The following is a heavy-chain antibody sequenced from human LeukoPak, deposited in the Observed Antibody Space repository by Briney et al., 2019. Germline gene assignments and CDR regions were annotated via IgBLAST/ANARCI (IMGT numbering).Heavy chain of an antibody. Sequence: GGSLRLSCAASGFIFSNNYMNWVRQAPGKGLEWVSIIYRDGSTYYSDSVQGRFTVSRDNSQNTSYLQMHSLRTEDTAIYYCAKDVVGAEGSFEMWGQGTMVTVSS. D-gene: IGHD1-26*01. CDR3: AKDVVGAEGSFEM. CDR2: IYRDGST. CDR1: GFIFSNNY. V-gene: IGHV3-53*01. J-gene: IGHJ3*02.